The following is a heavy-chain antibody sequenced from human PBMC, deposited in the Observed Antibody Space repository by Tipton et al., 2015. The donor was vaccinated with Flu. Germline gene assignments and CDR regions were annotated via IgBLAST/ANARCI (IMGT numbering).Heavy chain of an antibody. D-gene: IGHD3-10*01. Sequence: SLRLSCAASGFTFGSYAMSWVRQAPGKGPEWVSVISASGSGSGGSTYYADSVKGRFTISRDNSKNTLYLQMNSLRADDTAVYYCAKDRVVRGVILITAFDYWGQGTLVTVSS. V-gene: IGHV3-23*01. CDR2: ISASGSGSGGST. CDR3: AKDRVVRGVILITAFDY. CDR1: GFTFGSYA. J-gene: IGHJ4*02.